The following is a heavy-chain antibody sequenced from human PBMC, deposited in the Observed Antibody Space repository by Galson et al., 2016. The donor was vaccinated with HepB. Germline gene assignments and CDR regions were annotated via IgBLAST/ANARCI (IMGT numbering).Heavy chain of an antibody. CDR1: GSTFTDFY. J-gene: IGHJ5*01. Sequence: SLRLSCAASGSTFTDFYMSWIRPAPGKGLEWVAFISSRASTMSYADSVSGRFTISRDNAKNSVYLQMNSLRAEDTAVYYCAREEIVQQQLVQDSWGQGTLVTVSS. D-gene: IGHD6-13*01. CDR2: ISSRASTM. V-gene: IGHV3-11*01. CDR3: AREEIVQQQLVQDS.